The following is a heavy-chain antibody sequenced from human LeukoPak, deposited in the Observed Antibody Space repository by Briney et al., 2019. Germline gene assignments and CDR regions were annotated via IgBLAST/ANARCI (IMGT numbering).Heavy chain of an antibody. D-gene: IGHD6-25*01. CDR2: VNRWGRT. J-gene: IGHJ4*02. CDR3: ATDSQSSVYYF. Sequence: SETLSLTCGVHGASFSLYHWSWIRQSPGKGLEWLGEVNRWGRTSYNPSLESRVTISVDTSKNQFSLNLRSLTAADTAVYYCATDSQSSVYYFWSQGALVTVSS. CDR1: GASFSLYH. V-gene: IGHV4-34*01.